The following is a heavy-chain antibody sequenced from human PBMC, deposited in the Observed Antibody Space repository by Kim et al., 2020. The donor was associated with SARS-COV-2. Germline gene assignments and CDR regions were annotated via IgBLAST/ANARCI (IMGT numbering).Heavy chain of an antibody. CDR2: IFAGGST. Sequence: SETLSLTCTVSNASISSGRYYWSWIRQPAGKGLEWIGRIFAGGSTNYNPSLKSRVAISVDTSKNQFSLKLNSVTAADTAIYYCARGPYYYDSSGYYYYYYGMDVWGQGTTVTASS. CDR3: ARGPYYYDSSGYYYYYYGMDV. D-gene: IGHD3-22*01. CDR1: NASISSGRYY. J-gene: IGHJ6*02. V-gene: IGHV4-61*02.